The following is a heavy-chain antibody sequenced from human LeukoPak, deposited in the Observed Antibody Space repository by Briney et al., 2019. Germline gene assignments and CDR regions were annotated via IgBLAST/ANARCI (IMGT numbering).Heavy chain of an antibody. D-gene: IGHD5-12*01. CDR2: IYYSGST. V-gene: IGHV4-30-4*01. CDR3: ARGWVRFGLDV. J-gene: IGHJ6*02. CDR1: GGSISSGDYY. Sequence: SETLSLTCTVSGGSISSGDYYWSWIRQPPGKGLEWIGYIYYSGSTYYNPSLKSRVTISVDTSKNQFSLKLSSVTAADTAVYYCARGWVRFGLDVWGQGTTVTVSS.